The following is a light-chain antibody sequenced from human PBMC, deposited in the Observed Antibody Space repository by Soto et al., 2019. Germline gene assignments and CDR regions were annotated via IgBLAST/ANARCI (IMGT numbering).Light chain of an antibody. CDR1: SSNIGSNY. CDR3: AAWDDSLSGVV. Sequence: QSVLTQPPSASGTPGQRVTISCSGRSSNIGSNYVYWYQQLPGTAPKLLIYNDNQRPSGVPDRFSGAKSGTSASLAISGLRSEDEADYYCAAWDDSLSGVVFGVGTKVTVL. V-gene: IGLV1-47*02. CDR2: NDN. J-gene: IGLJ2*01.